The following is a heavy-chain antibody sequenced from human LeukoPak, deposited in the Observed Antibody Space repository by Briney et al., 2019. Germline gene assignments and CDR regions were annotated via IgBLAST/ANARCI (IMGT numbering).Heavy chain of an antibody. J-gene: IGHJ6*02. D-gene: IGHD3-22*01. CDR2: INPSGGST. V-gene: IGHV1-46*01. Sequence: ASVKVSCKASGYTFTSYYMHWVRQAPGQGLEWMGIINPSGGSTSYAQKFQGRVTMTRDTSTSTVYMELSSLRSEDTAVYYCARDSECTEDSSGYIDGMHVWGQVTTVTVS. CDR1: GYTFTSYY. CDR3: ARDSECTEDSSGYIDGMHV.